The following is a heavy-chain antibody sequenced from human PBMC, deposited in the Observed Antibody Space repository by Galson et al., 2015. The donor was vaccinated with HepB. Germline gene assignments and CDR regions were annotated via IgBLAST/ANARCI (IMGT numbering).Heavy chain of an antibody. Sequence: SLRLSCAASGFTFSSYAMHWVRQAPGKGLEWVAVISYDGSNKYYADSVKGRFTISRDNSKNTLYLQMNSLRAEDTAVYYCASQYYYDSSGYYYSLYAFDIWGQGTMVTVSS. CDR3: ASQYYYDSSGYYYSLYAFDI. CDR1: GFTFSSYA. J-gene: IGHJ3*02. V-gene: IGHV3-30-3*01. D-gene: IGHD3-22*01. CDR2: ISYDGSNK.